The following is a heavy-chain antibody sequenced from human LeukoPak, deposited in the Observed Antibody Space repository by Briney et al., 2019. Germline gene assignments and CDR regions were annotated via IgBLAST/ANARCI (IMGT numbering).Heavy chain of an antibody. J-gene: IGHJ4*02. CDR1: GFTFSSYA. CDR3: AKDGRGVPAATFDY. D-gene: IGHD2-2*01. V-gene: IGHV3-23*01. CDR2: ISGSGGST. Sequence: GGSLRLSCAASGFTFSSYAMSWVRRAPGKGLEWVSAISGSGGSTYYADSVKGRFTISRDNSKNTLYLQMNSLRAEDTAVYYCAKDGRGVPAATFDYWGQGTLVTVSS.